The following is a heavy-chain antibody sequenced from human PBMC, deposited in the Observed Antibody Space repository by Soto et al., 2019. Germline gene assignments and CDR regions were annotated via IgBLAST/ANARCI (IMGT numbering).Heavy chain of an antibody. J-gene: IGHJ4*02. Sequence: QLQLQESGPGRVKPSETLSLPCTVSAGSISSSSYFSGWIRQPPGKGREWIGTSDYSGSTSHNPFRKRRFTISVDASKTHLSLTLISVTAADTAVYYCASRLCHSRGYYYVPYWAQGTLVTVSS. CDR2: SDYSGST. D-gene: IGHD3-22*01. CDR1: AGSISSSSYF. V-gene: IGHV4-39*02. CDR3: ASRLCHSRGYYYVPY.